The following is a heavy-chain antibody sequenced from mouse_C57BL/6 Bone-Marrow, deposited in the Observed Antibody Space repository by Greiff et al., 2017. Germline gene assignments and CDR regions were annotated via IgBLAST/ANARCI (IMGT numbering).Heavy chain of an antibody. D-gene: IGHD1-1*01. Sequence: EVKLMESGGGLVQPGESLKLSCESNEYEFPSHDMSWFRKTPEKRLELVAAINSDGGSTYYPDTMERRFIISRDNTKKTLYLQMSSLRSEDTALYYCARHALRYYAMDYWGQGTSVTVSS. CDR3: ARHALRYYAMDY. CDR2: INSDGGST. CDR1: EYEFPSHD. J-gene: IGHJ4*01. V-gene: IGHV5-2*01.